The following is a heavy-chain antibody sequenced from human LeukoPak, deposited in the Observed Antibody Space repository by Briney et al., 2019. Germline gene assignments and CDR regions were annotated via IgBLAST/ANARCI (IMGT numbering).Heavy chain of an antibody. CDR1: GYRFTSYW. CDR3: ARRAGAYSHPYDY. D-gene: IGHD4/OR15-4a*01. J-gene: IGHJ4*02. CDR2: IYPGDSDT. Sequence: GESLKISCKGSGYRFTSYWIGWVRQMPGKGLEWMGIIYPGDSDTRYSPSFQGQVTISADKSISTAYLQWNSLRAEDTAVYYCARRAGAYSHPYDYWGQGTLVTVSS. V-gene: IGHV5-51*01.